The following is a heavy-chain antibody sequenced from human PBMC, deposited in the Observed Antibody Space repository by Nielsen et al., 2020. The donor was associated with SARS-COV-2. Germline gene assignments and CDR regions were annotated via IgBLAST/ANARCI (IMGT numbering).Heavy chain of an antibody. CDR3: ARDQGGAGAFDI. CDR2: IYYSGST. V-gene: IGHV4-30-4*01. D-gene: IGHD3-16*01. J-gene: IGHJ3*02. Sequence: WIRQPPGKGLEWIGYIYYSGSTYYNPSLKSRVTISVDTSKNQFSLKLSSVTAADTAVYYCARDQGGAGAFDIWGQGTMVTVSS.